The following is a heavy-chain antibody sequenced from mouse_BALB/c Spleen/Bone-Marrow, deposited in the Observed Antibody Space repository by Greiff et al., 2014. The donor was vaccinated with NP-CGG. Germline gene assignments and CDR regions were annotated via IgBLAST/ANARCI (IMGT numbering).Heavy chain of an antibody. CDR2: IDPANGNT. CDR1: GFNIKDTY. CDR3: AAYYYGSSQFAY. J-gene: IGHJ3*01. D-gene: IGHD1-1*01. V-gene: IGHV14-3*02. Sequence: AQLKESGAELVKPGASVKLSCTASGFNIKDTYMHWVKQRPEQGLEWIGRIDPANGNTKYDPKFQGKATITADTSSNTAYLQLSSLTSEDTAVYYCAAYYYGSSQFAYWGQGTLVTVSA.